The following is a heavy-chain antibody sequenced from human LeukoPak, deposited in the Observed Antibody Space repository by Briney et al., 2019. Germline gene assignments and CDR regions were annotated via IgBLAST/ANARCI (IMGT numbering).Heavy chain of an antibody. CDR3: ARDPYDFWSGPGYYYYYYGMDV. Sequence: ASVKVSCKASGYTFTGYYMHWVRQAPGQGLEWMGWINPNSGGTNYAQKFQGRVTMTRDTSISTAYMELSRLRSDDTAVYYCARDPYDFWSGPGYYYYYYGMDVWGQGTTVTVSS. J-gene: IGHJ6*02. CDR1: GYTFTGYY. D-gene: IGHD3-3*01. CDR2: INPNSGGT. V-gene: IGHV1-2*02.